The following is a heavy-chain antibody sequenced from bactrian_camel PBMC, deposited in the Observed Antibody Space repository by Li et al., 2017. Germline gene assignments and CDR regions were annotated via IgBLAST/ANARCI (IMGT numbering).Heavy chain of an antibody. D-gene: IGHD6*01. CDR1: GYIFSSCG. V-gene: IGHV3S53*01. J-gene: IGHJ6*01. CDR3: ANGLFQRSAYGGSWFWHALSFGY. CDR2: ITSDGTT. Sequence: VQLVESGGGSVQAGGSLKLSCAGPGYIFSSCGMGWYRQAPGKDRELVSTITSDGTTTYADSVKGRFTISQDNAKNTLYLQMSSLKTEDMAMYYCANGLFQRSAYGGSWFWHALSFGYWGQGTQVTVS.